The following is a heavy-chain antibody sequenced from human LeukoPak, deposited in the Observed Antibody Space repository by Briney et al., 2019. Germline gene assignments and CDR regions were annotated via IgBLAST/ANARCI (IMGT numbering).Heavy chain of an antibody. J-gene: IGHJ4*02. V-gene: IGHV4-61*02. D-gene: IGHD4-17*01. CDR1: GNSISSGDNY. CDR3: ARAVPGAGYFDY. CDR2: IYTSGST. Sequence: SQTLSLTCTVSGNSISSGDNYWSWIRQPAGTGLEWIGRIYTSGSTNYNPSLKSRVTISVDTSKNQFSLKLSSVTAADTAVYYCARAVPGAGYFDYWGQGTLVTVSS.